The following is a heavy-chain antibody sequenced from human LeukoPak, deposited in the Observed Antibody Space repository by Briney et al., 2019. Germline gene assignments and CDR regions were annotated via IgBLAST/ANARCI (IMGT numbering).Heavy chain of an antibody. J-gene: IGHJ4*02. Sequence: PSETLSLTCTVSGGSFSSGGYSWSWIRQPPGKGLEWLGYIFHSGSTHYNPSLKSRVTISIERSKNHFSLSLTSVTAADTAVYYCARDRGVRCSSTSCYGADGENFDYWGQGTLVTVSS. D-gene: IGHD2-2*01. V-gene: IGHV4-30-2*01. CDR1: GGSFSSGGYS. CDR2: IFHSGST. CDR3: ARDRGVRCSSTSCYGADGENFDY.